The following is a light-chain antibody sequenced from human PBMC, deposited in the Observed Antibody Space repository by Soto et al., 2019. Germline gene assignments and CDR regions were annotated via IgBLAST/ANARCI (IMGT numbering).Light chain of an antibody. J-gene: IGKJ3*01. Sequence: DIQMTQSPTSLSASVGDIVTITCRASQGIRNFVAWYQQKPGKAPKLLIYAASTLQSGVPSRFSGSGSGTDFTLTINSLQPEDVATYSCQKYSSVPVFGPGTKVEI. V-gene: IGKV1-27*01. CDR1: QGIRNF. CDR3: QKYSSVPV. CDR2: AAS.